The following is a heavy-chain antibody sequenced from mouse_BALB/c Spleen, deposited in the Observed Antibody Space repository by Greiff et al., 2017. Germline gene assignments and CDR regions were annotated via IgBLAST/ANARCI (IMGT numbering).Heavy chain of an antibody. CDR1: GYSITSDYA. J-gene: IGHJ1*01. V-gene: IGHV3-2*02. D-gene: IGHD1-1*01. CDR3: ARGVYYGYWYFDV. Sequence: VQLKESGPGLVKPSQSLSLTCTVTGYSITSDYAWNWIRQFPGNKLEWMGYISYSGSTSYNPSLKSRISITRDTSKNQFFLQLNSVTTEDTATYYCARGVYYGYWYFDVWGAGTTVTVSS. CDR2: ISYSGST.